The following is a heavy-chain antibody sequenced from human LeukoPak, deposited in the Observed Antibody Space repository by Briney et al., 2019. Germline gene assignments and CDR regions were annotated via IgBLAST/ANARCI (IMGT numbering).Heavy chain of an antibody. D-gene: IGHD5-24*01. V-gene: IGHV5-51*01. CDR2: IHPGDSDT. J-gene: IGHJ4*02. Sequence: GESLKISCKGSGYSFNSYWIGWVRQMPGKGLEYMGIIHPGDSDTRYSPSFQGQVTISVDRSSSTAYLQWSRLKASDTAMYYCATHPGGLQSGFDNWGQGTLVTVSS. CDR1: GYSFNSYW. CDR3: ATHPGGLQSGFDN.